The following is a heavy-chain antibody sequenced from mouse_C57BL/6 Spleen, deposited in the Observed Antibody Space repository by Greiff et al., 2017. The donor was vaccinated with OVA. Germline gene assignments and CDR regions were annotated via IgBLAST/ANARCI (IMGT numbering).Heavy chain of an antibody. CDR2: INPNNGGT. CDR1: GYTFTDYN. CDR3: ARSYYSNYAFDY. Sequence: EVQLQQSGPELVKPGASVKMSCKASGYTFTDYNMHWVKQSHGKSLEWIGYINPNNGGTSYNQKFKGKATLTVNKSSRTAYIELRSLTSEDSAVYYCARSYYSNYAFDYWGQGTTLTVSS. V-gene: IGHV1-22*01. J-gene: IGHJ2*01. D-gene: IGHD2-5*01.